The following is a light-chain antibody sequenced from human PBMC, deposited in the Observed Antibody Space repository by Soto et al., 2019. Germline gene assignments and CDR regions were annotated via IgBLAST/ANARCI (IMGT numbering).Light chain of an antibody. J-gene: IGLJ3*02. Sequence: QAVVTQPPSVSAAPGQNITISCSGSSSNIGTNFVSWYHQVPRAAPKLLIYDNDKRPSGIPDRFSGSKSGTSATLRITGLQTGDEADYYCGTWDNSLRAGVFGGGTQLTVL. CDR1: SSNIGTNF. CDR3: GTWDNSLRAGV. CDR2: DND. V-gene: IGLV1-51*01.